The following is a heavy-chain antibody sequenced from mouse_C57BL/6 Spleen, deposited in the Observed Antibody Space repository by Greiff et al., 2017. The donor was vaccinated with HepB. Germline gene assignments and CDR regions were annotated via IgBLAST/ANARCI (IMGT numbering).Heavy chain of an antibody. CDR3: ARPDYYGHYCDY. J-gene: IGHJ2*01. Sequence: DVQLVESGGGLVKPGGSLKLSCAASGFTFSSYTMSWVRQTPEKRLEWVATISGGGGNTYYPDSVKGRFTISRDNAKNTLYLQMSSLRSEDTALYYCARPDYYGHYCDYWGQGTTLTVSS. D-gene: IGHD1-1*01. CDR2: ISGGGGNT. V-gene: IGHV5-9*01. CDR1: GFTFSSYT.